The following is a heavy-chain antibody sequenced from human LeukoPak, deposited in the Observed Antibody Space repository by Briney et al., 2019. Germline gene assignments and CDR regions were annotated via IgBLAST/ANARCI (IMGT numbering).Heavy chain of an antibody. CDR3: ATPSVVVPAAMFYYYGMDV. CDR1: GYTLTELS. CDR2: FDPEDGET. D-gene: IGHD2-2*01. J-gene: IGHJ6*02. V-gene: IGHV1-24*01. Sequence: ASVKVSCKVSGYTLTELSMHWVRQAPGKGLEWMGGFDPEDGETIYAQKFQGRVTMTEDTSTDTAYMELSSLRSEDTAEYYCATPSVVVPAAMFYYYGMDVWGQGTTVTVSS.